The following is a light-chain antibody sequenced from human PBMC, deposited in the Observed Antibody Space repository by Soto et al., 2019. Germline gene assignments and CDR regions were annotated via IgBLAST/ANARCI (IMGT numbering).Light chain of an antibody. CDR2: YAS. V-gene: IGKV1-33*01. CDR1: QDISHY. J-gene: IGKJ4*01. Sequence: DLQMTQSPSSLSASVGDRVTITCQASQDISHYLNWYQQKPGKAPQLLIYYASNLETGVPSRFSGSGSRTDFTFTISSLQAEDIATYYCQQYDNVPPTFGGGTKVEIK. CDR3: QQYDNVPPT.